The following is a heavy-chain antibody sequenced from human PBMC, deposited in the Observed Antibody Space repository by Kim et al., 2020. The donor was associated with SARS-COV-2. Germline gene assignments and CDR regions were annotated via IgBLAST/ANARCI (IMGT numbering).Heavy chain of an antibody. V-gene: IGHV4-39*01. CDR3: ARHNADILTGQPNWFDP. D-gene: IGHD3-9*01. Sequence: LKRRFTISVDPSKNQFSLKLSSVTAADTAVYYCARHNADILTGQPNWFDPWGQGTLVTVSS. J-gene: IGHJ5*02.